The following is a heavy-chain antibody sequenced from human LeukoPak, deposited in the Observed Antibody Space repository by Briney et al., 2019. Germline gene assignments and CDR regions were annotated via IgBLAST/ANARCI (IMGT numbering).Heavy chain of an antibody. CDR3: ARVGVAAQTPRYYMDV. Sequence: GGSLRLSCAASGLTFSSYSMNWVRQVPGKGLEWVSSISSSSSYIYYADSVKGRFTISRDNAKNSLYLQMNSLKAEDTAVYYCARVGVAAQTPRYYMDVWGKGTTVTVSS. CDR2: ISSSSSYI. D-gene: IGHD6-13*01. J-gene: IGHJ6*03. CDR1: GLTFSSYS. V-gene: IGHV3-21*01.